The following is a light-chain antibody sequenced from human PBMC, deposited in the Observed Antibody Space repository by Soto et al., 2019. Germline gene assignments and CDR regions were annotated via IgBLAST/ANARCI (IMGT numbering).Light chain of an antibody. CDR2: VAS. Sequence: DIQMTQSLSSLSASVGDTVTITCRASQSISNSLSWYQQKPGKAPKFLIYVASTLQRGVPSRFSRSGSGTDLTLTISSLQPEDVATYYCQQTFSPPYTFGQGTKLEIK. CDR1: QSISNS. J-gene: IGKJ2*01. V-gene: IGKV1-39*01. CDR3: QQTFSPPYT.